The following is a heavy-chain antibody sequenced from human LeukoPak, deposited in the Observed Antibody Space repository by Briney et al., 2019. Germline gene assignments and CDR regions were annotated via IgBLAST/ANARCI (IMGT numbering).Heavy chain of an antibody. J-gene: IGHJ4*02. CDR3: AKVQGWGTGYFFDS. V-gene: IGHV3-23*01. Sequence: GGSLRLSCAASGFTFSDYYMSWVRQAAGKGLEWVSAISGGIGTTYYADSVKGRFTISRDNSKNTLYLQMNSLRAEDTAVYYCAKVQGWGTGYFFDSWGQGTLVTVSS. CDR1: GFTFSDYY. CDR2: ISGGIGTT. D-gene: IGHD3-16*01.